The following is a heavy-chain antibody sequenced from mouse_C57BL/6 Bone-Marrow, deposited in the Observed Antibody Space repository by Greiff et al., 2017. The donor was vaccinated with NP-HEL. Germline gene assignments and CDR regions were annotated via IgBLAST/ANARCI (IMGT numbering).Heavy chain of an antibody. CDR3: ARGWESAMDY. V-gene: IGHV5-9*01. J-gene: IGHJ4*01. D-gene: IGHD4-1*01. CDR1: GFTFSSYT. Sequence: DVMLVESGGGLVKPGGSLKLSCAASGFTFSSYTMSWVRQTPEKRLEWVATISGGGGNTYYPDSVKGRFTISRDNAKNTLYLQMSSLRSEDTALYYCARGWESAMDYWGQGTSVTVSS. CDR2: ISGGGGNT.